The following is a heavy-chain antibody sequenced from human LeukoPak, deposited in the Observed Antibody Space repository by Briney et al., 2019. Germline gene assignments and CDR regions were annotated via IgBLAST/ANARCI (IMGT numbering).Heavy chain of an antibody. J-gene: IGHJ5*02. CDR3: ARQWVLQRGTNRFDP. CDR2: ISYSGST. Sequence: PSETLSLTCTVSGGSITSSNYQWGWIRQPPGQGLEWIWSISYSGSTYFNLSLKSRVIISVDTSNNQFSLKLSSVTAADTALYYCARQWVLQRGTNRFDPWGQGTLVTVSS. D-gene: IGHD5-24*01. V-gene: IGHV4-39*01. CDR1: GGSITSSNYQ.